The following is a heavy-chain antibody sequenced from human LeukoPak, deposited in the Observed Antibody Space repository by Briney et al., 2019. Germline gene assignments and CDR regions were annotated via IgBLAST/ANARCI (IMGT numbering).Heavy chain of an antibody. D-gene: IGHD6-19*01. V-gene: IGHV3-7*03. CDR3: ARDQSYSSGWYGGNYYFDY. J-gene: IGHJ4*02. CDR1: GFTFSNYW. Sequence: GGSLRLSCAASGFTFSNYWMSWVRQAPGKGLEWVANTKQDGSEKYYVDSVRGRFTISRDKAKNSLYLQMNSLRPEDTAVYYCARDQSYSSGWYGGNYYFDYWGQGTLVTVSS. CDR2: TKQDGSEK.